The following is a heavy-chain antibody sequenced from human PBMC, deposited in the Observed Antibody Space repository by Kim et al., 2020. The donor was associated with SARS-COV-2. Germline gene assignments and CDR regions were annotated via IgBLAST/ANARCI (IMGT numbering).Heavy chain of an antibody. V-gene: IGHV3-74*01. J-gene: IGHJ4*02. D-gene: IGHD4-17*01. CDR2: INSDGSST. Sequence: GGSLRLSCAASGFTFSSYWMHWVRQAPGKGLVWVSRINSDGSSTSYADSVKGRFTISRDNAKNTLYLQMNSLRAEDTAVYYCARVGGDYEEIDYWGQGTLVTVSS. CDR3: ARVGGDYEEIDY. CDR1: GFTFSSYW.